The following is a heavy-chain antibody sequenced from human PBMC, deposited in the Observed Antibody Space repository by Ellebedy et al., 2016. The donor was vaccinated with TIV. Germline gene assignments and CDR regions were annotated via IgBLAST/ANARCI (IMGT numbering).Heavy chain of an antibody. D-gene: IGHD3-10*01. J-gene: IGHJ5*02. CDR1: GFSLTTSGVG. V-gene: IGHV2-5*02. Sequence: SGPTLVKPTQTLTLTCTFSGFSLTTSGVGVGWIRQPPGKALEWLALIYWDADKLYSPSLKSRLTITKDTSKNQVVLTMTNMDPVDTATYYCAHRGVTMLRGVMGNNWFDPWGQGTLVTVSS. CDR2: IYWDADK. CDR3: AHRGVTMLRGVMGNNWFDP.